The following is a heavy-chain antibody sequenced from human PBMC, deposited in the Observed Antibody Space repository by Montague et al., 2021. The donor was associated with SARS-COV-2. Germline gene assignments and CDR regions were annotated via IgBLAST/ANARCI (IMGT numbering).Heavy chain of an antibody. D-gene: IGHD5-18*01. V-gene: IGHV3-23*01. Sequence: SLSLSLSASGFPFSIYAMTWVRQAPGKGLEWLSAIGSTGGSTYYADSVKGRFTISRDNSKNTLYLQMNSLRAEDTAVYYCAKGDTAMAPYNWFDPWGQGTLVTVSS. CDR2: IGSTGGST. CDR1: GFPFSIYA. J-gene: IGHJ5*02. CDR3: AKGDTAMAPYNWFDP.